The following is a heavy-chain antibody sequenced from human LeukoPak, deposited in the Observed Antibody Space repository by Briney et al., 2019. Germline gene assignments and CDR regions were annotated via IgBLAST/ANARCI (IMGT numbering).Heavy chain of an antibody. CDR2: IKQDGSEK. V-gene: IGHV3-7*01. CDR3: ATALDTAMVPTFDY. Sequence: GGSLRLSCAASGFTFISYWMSWVRQAPGKGLEWVANIKQDGSEKYYVDSVKGRFTISRDNAKNSLYLQMNSLRAEDTAVYYCATALDTAMVPTFDYWGQGTLVTVSS. D-gene: IGHD5-18*01. J-gene: IGHJ4*02. CDR1: GFTFISYW.